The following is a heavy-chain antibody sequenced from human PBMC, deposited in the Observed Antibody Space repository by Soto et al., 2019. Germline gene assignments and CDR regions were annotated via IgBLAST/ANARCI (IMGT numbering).Heavy chain of an antibody. V-gene: IGHV3-23*01. CDR2: ISGSGGST. CDR3: ARGYSYDIGGEFDC. CDR1: GFTFSSYA. D-gene: IGHD5-18*01. J-gene: IGHJ4*02. Sequence: GGSLRLSCAASGFTFSSYAMSWVRQAPGKGLEWVSAISGSGGSTYYADSVKGRLTISRDNSKNTLYLQMNSLRAEDTAVYYCARGYSYDIGGEFDCWGQGTLVTVSS.